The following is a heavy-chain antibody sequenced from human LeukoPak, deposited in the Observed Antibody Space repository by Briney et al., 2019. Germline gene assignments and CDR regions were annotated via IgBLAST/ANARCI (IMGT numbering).Heavy chain of an antibody. CDR2: IDWRSGSI. V-gene: IGHV3-9*01. Sequence: GRSLRLSCAASGFSFDDYAMFWVRQVPVKGLERVAGIDWRSGSIGYADSVQGRFTISRDNAKKSLSLQMSSLRPEDTALYYCARGNTLKDDSFYHGMDVWGPGTTVIVSS. J-gene: IGHJ6*02. CDR1: GFSFDDYA. CDR3: ARGNTLKDDSFYHGMDV. D-gene: IGHD1/OR15-1a*01.